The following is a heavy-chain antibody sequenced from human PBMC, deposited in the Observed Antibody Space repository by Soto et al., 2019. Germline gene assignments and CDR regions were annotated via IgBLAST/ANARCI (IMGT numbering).Heavy chain of an antibody. V-gene: IGHV3-30*18. Sequence: EQLVESGGGVVQPGRSLRLSCAASGFTFSSYGMHWVRQAPGKGLEWVAAISYDGSNIFYADSVRGRFTISRDNPKSTLYLQMNSLTPEDTAMYYCAKVRVRADTFNWLDPWGQGTLVTVSS. J-gene: IGHJ5*02. D-gene: IGHD3-10*01. CDR2: ISYDGSNI. CDR3: AKVRVRADTFNWLDP. CDR1: GFTFSSYG.